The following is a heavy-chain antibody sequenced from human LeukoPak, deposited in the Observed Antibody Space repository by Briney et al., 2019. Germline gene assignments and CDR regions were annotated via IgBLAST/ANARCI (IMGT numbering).Heavy chain of an antibody. Sequence: ASVKVSCKPSGYTFTGYYMHWVRQAPGQGLEWMGWINPNSGDTNYAQKFQGRVTMTSDTSISTAYMALGGLRSDDTAVYYCARALETMGAKRYFDYWGQGTLVTVSS. CDR2: INPNSGDT. CDR3: ARALETMGAKRYFDY. J-gene: IGHJ4*02. CDR1: GYTFTGYY. V-gene: IGHV1-2*02. D-gene: IGHD3-16*01.